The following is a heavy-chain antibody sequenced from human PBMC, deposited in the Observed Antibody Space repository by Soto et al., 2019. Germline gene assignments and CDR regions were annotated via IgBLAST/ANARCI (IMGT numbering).Heavy chain of an antibody. D-gene: IGHD1-1*01. V-gene: IGHV3-23*01. CDR2: ISGSGDDT. CDR1: GFTFSNFA. J-gene: IGHJ4*02. CDR3: ANPIPKSGTTFGF. Sequence: QLLESGGGFVQPGGSPRLSCVASGFTFSNFAMAWVRQAPGEGLEWVSAISGSGDDTFYADSMKGRFTISTDNSKDTLSLQINSLRAEDTAVYYCANPIPKSGTTFGFWGQGTLVTVSS.